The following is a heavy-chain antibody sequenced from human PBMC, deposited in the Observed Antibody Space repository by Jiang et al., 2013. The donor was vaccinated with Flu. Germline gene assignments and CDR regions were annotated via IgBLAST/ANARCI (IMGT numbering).Heavy chain of an antibody. D-gene: IGHD3-3*01. V-gene: IGHV3-23*01. Sequence: QLLESGGGLVQPGGSLRLSCSASGFTFSSYAMSWVRQAPGKGLEWVSAISGSGGSTYYADSVKGRFTISRDNSKNTLYLQMSSLRAEDTAIYYCARGGAYNFWSGYVDYWGQGILVTVSS. J-gene: IGHJ4*02. CDR1: GFTFSSYA. CDR3: ARGGAYNFWSGYVDY. CDR2: ISGSGGST.